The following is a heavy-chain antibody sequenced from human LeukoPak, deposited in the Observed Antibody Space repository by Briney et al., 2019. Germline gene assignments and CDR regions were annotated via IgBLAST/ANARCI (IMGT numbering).Heavy chain of an antibody. CDR1: GDSVSNNSAI. J-gene: IGHJ4*02. CDR3: ARSSNLHYFDY. CDR2: TYYRSKWSN. Sequence: SPTLSLTCAISGDSVSNNSAIWIWIRQSPSRGLQWLGRTYYRSKWSNDYAVSVKSRITLNVDTSKNQFSLQLNSVTPEDTAVYYCARSSNLHYFDYWGQGTQVTVSS. V-gene: IGHV6-1*01.